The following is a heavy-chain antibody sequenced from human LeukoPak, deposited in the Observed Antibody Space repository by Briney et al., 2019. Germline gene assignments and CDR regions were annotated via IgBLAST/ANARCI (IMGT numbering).Heavy chain of an antibody. CDR1: GYSISSGYY. Sequence: SETLSLTCAVSGYSISSGYYWGWIRQPPGKGLERIGSIYHSGSTYYNPSLKSAVTMSGDTSKNQVSLKLSSVTAADTPVYYCARRGSGLVVAATPWFDPWGQGTLVTVSS. D-gene: IGHD2-15*01. CDR3: ARRGSGLVVAATPWFDP. J-gene: IGHJ5*02. CDR2: IYHSGST. V-gene: IGHV4-38-2*01.